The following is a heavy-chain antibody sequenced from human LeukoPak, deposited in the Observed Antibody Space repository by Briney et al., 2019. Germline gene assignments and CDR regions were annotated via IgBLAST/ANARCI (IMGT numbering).Heavy chain of an antibody. CDR3: ARGRLARGATDAFDI. CDR1: GGSISSGGYY. CDR2: IYYSGST. D-gene: IGHD1-26*01. V-gene: IGHV4-31*03. Sequence: SETLSLTCTVSGGSISSGGYYWSWIRQHPWKGLEWIGYIYYSGSTYYNPSLKSRVTISVDTSKNQFSLKLSSVTAADTAVYYCARGRLARGATDAFDIWGQGTMVTVSS. J-gene: IGHJ3*02.